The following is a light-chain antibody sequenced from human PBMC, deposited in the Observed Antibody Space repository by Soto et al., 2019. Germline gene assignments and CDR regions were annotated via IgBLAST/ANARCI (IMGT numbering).Light chain of an antibody. V-gene: IGLV2-14*01. CDR1: SSEVGGNNY. J-gene: IGLJ1*01. CDR2: DVS. Sequence: QSVLTQPASVSGSPGQSITISCTGTSSEVGGNNYVSWYQQHPGKAPKLMIYDVSNRPSGVFNRFSGSKSGNTASLTISGLQAEDEADYYCSSYTSSSDVFGTGTKVTVL. CDR3: SSYTSSSDV.